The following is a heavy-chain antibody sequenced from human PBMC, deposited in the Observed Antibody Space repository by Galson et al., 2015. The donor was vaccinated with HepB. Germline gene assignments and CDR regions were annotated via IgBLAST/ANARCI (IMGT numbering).Heavy chain of an antibody. J-gene: IGHJ3*02. Sequence: SLRLSCAASGFTFSSYGMHWVRQAPGKGLEWVAVISYDGSNKYCADSVRGRFIISRDNAKNTLYLQMNSLRAEDTATYYCTSLTAVVRFYAFDIWGQGTMVTVSS. CDR3: TSLTAVVRFYAFDI. D-gene: IGHD5-18*01. CDR2: ISYDGSNK. V-gene: IGHV3-30*03. CDR1: GFTFSSYG.